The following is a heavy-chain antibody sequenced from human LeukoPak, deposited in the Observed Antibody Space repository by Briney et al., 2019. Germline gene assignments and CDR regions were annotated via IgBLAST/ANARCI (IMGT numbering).Heavy chain of an antibody. CDR3: ARLLHYYYYYYMDV. D-gene: IGHD3-10*01. J-gene: IGHJ6*03. CDR1: GGSFSGYY. CDR2: INHSGST. Sequence: PSETLSLTCAVYGGSFSGYYWSWIRQPPGKGLEWIGEINHSGSTNYNPSLKSRVTISVDTSKNQFSLKLSSVTAADTAVYYCARLLHYYYYYYMDVWGKGTTVTISS. V-gene: IGHV4-34*01.